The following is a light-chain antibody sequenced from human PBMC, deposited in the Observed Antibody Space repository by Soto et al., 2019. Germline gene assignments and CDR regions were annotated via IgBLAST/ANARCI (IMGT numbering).Light chain of an antibody. V-gene: IGKV2-30*01. CDR3: MQSIQWPWT. CDR1: QSLVYSDGNTY. Sequence: DVVVTQSPLSLSVTLGQPASISCRSSQSLVYSDGNTYLNWFQQRPGQSPRRLIYFVSNRDSGVPDRFSGSGSGPDFTLKISRVEAEDVGVYYCMQSIQWPWTFGQGTKVEIK. CDR2: FVS. J-gene: IGKJ1*01.